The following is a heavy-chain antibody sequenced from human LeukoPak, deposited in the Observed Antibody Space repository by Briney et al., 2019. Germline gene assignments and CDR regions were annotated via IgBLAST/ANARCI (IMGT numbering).Heavy chain of an antibody. Sequence: GGSLRLSYAASGFTFDDYAMHWVRQAPGKGLEWVSGISWNSGSIGYADSVKGRFTISRDNAKNSLYLQMNSLRAEDMALYYCAEDGQRWLQVYFDYWGQGTLVTVSS. CDR1: GFTFDDYA. CDR2: ISWNSGSI. V-gene: IGHV3-9*03. D-gene: IGHD5-24*01. J-gene: IGHJ4*02. CDR3: AEDGQRWLQVYFDY.